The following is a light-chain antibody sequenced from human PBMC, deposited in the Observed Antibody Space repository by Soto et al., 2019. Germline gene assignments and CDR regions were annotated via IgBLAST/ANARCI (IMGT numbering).Light chain of an antibody. CDR2: ATS. CDR1: QSVSSSY. V-gene: IGKV3-20*01. CDR3: KKYGSSWWR. Sequence: EIVLTQSPGTLSLSPGERATLSCRASQSVSSSYLAWYQQKPGQPPRLVMYATSSRATGIPARFSGSGSGTDFTLTISRRELKDFAVYYCKKYGSSWWRFGKGTKVEIK. J-gene: IGKJ1*01.